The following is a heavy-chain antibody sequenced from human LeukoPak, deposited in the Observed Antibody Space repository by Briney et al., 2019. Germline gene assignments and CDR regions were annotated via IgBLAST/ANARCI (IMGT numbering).Heavy chain of an antibody. CDR1: GYTFTSYY. V-gene: IGHV1-46*01. CDR2: INPSGGST. J-gene: IGHJ4*02. D-gene: IGHD3-10*01. CDR3: ARESAGSGSLDY. Sequence: GASVKVSCKASGYTFTSYYMHWVRHAPGQGLEWMGIINPSGGSTSYAQKFQGRVTMTRDMSTSTVYMELSSLRSEDTAVYYCARESAGSGSLDYWGQGTLVTVSS.